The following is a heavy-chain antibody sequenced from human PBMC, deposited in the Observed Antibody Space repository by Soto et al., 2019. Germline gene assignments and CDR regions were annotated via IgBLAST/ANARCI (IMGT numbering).Heavy chain of an antibody. V-gene: IGHV1-46*01. D-gene: IGHD3-10*01. J-gene: IGHJ6*02. Sequence: QVQLVQSGAEVKKPGASVNVSCKASGHTFTSYYMHWVRQAPGQGLEWMGIINPSGGYTSYAQKFQGRVTMTRDTSTSTVYMELSSLRSEDTAVYYCAREITMGRGVSRPVRGMYVWGQGTTGTVSS. CDR3: AREITMGRGVSRPVRGMYV. CDR1: GHTFTSYY. CDR2: INPSGGYT.